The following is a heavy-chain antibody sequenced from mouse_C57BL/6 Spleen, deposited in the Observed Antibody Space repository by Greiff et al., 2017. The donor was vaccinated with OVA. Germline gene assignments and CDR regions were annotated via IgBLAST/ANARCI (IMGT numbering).Heavy chain of an antibody. CDR3: TTSHYGSSLAY. J-gene: IGHJ3*01. CDR1: GFNIKDDY. V-gene: IGHV14-4*01. CDR2: IDPENGDT. D-gene: IGHD1-1*01. Sequence: VQLKESGAELVRPGASVKLSCTASGFNIKDDYMHWVKQRPEPGLEWIGWIDPENGDTEYASKFQGKATITADTSSNTAYLQLSSLTSEDTAVYYCTTSHYGSSLAYWGQGTLVTVSA.